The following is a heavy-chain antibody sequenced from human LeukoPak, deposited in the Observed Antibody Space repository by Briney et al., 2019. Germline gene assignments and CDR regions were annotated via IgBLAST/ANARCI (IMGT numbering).Heavy chain of an antibody. Sequence: SGPTLVKPTQTLTLTCTFPGFSLSTSGVGVGWIRQPPGKALEWLAVIYWDDDKRHSPSLKSRLTVTKDPSKNQVVLTMPNMDPVDTATYYCAHKEYYALGSLGDSFDYWGQGTLVTVSS. J-gene: IGHJ4*02. D-gene: IGHD3-10*01. CDR3: AHKEYYALGSLGDSFDY. V-gene: IGHV2-5*02. CDR1: GFSLSTSGVG. CDR2: IYWDDDK.